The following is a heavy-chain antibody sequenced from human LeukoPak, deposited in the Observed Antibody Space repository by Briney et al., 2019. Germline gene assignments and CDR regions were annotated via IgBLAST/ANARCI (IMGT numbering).Heavy chain of an antibody. CDR1: GFTFSSYE. V-gene: IGHV3-48*03. D-gene: IGHD2-15*01. Sequence: GGSLRLSCAASGFTFSSYEMNWVRQAPGKGLEWVSYISSSGSVRNYGDSVKGRFTISRDNAKNSLSLQMNSLRAEDTAVYFCARGSRYCGSGTCYYFDQWGQGTLVTVSS. CDR3: ARGSRYCGSGTCYYFDQ. J-gene: IGHJ4*02. CDR2: ISSSGSVR.